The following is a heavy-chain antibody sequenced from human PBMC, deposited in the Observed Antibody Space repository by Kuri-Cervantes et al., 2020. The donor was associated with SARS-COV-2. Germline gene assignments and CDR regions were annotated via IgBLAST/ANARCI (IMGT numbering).Heavy chain of an antibody. CDR3: AGGGDYGFWFDP. CDR1: GGSLSGYY. CDR2: INHSGST. D-gene: IGHD4-17*01. J-gene: IGHJ5*02. Sequence: SETLSLTCAVYGGSLSGYYWSWIRQPPGRGLEWIGEINHSGSTNYKASLKSRVTISVDTSKNQFSLKLSSVTAADTAVYYCAGGGDYGFWFDPWGQGTLVTVSS. V-gene: IGHV4-34*01.